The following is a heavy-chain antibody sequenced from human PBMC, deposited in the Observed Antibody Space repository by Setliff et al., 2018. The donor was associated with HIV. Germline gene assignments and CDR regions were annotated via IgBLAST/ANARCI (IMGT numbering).Heavy chain of an antibody. V-gene: IGHV4-31*03. CDR2: MYHSGST. CDR1: GVSITTDGYY. Sequence: PSETLSLTCSVSGVSITTDGYYWSWIRHYPGKGLEWIGYMYHSGSTYYNASLASRLIMSLDPSKNQFSLELNSMTAADTAMYYCAGGRYFRDIRDSRFDFWGQGMLVTVS. D-gene: IGHD3-9*01. J-gene: IGHJ4*02. CDR3: AGGRYFRDIRDSRFDF.